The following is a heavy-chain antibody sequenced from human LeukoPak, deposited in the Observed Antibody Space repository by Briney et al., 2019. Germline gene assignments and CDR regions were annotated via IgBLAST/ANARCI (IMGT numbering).Heavy chain of an antibody. V-gene: IGHV1-24*01. CDR1: GYTLTELS. CDR3: ATDTGGTTGTTLIIDY. Sequence: ASVKVSCKVSGYTLTELSMHWVRQAPGKGLEWMGGFDPEDGETIYAQKFQGRVTMTEDTSTDTAYMELSSLRSEDTAVYYCATDTGGTTGTTLIIDYWGQGTLVTVSS. D-gene: IGHD1-1*01. J-gene: IGHJ4*02. CDR2: FDPEDGET.